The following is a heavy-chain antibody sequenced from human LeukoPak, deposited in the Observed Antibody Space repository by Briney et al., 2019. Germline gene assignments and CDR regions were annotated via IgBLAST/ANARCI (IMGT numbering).Heavy chain of an antibody. CDR2: ISYDGRNR. Sequence: GRSLRLSCAASGFTFSSYPMHWVRQAPGKGLEWVAVISYDGRNRYYIDSVKGRFTISRDNSKNTLYLQMNSLRAEDTAVYYCARDLSGNSYFDYWGQGTLVTVSS. CDR1: GFTFSSYP. D-gene: IGHD4-23*01. V-gene: IGHV3-30*04. CDR3: ARDLSGNSYFDY. J-gene: IGHJ4*02.